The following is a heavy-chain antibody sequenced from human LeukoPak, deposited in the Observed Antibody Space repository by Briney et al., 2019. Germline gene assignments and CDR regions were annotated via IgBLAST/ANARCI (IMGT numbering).Heavy chain of an antibody. V-gene: IGHV1-2*02. CDR2: INPNSGGT. CDR1: GYNFTSYY. Sequence: ASVKVSCKASGYNFTSYYLHWVRQAPGQGLEWMGWINPNSGGTNYAQKFQGRVTMTRDTSISTAYMELSRLRSDDTAVYYCARASFWESPINWFAPWGQGTLVTVSS. CDR3: ARASFWESPINWFAP. J-gene: IGHJ5*02. D-gene: IGHD3-16*01.